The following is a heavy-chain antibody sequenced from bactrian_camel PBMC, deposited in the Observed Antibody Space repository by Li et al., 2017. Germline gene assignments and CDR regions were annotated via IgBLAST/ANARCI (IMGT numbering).Heavy chain of an antibody. CDR2: VDSDGST. J-gene: IGHJ4*01. CDR3: ATTDSTYDGRWVDEYNY. Sequence: HVQLVESGGGSVQAGGSLRLTCTGTGFTFDDADVGWFRQAPGKEREAVAAVDSDGSTSYTDSVKGRFNISQDNEKKTLYLQMNSLKSEDTGLYYRATTDSTYDGRWVDEYNYWGQGTQVTVST. V-gene: IGHV3S55*01. D-gene: IGHD3*01. CDR1: GFTFDDAD.